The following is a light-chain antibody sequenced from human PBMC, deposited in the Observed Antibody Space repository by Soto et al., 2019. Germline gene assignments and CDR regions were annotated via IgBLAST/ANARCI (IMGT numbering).Light chain of an antibody. CDR3: QQYGSSPWT. Sequence: PGERATLSCRASQSVSSSFLAWYQQKPGQAPRLLIYGASSRATGIPDRFSGSGSGTDFTLTISRLEPEDFVVYYCQQYGSSPWTFGQGTKVEIK. J-gene: IGKJ1*01. V-gene: IGKV3-20*01. CDR1: QSVSSSF. CDR2: GAS.